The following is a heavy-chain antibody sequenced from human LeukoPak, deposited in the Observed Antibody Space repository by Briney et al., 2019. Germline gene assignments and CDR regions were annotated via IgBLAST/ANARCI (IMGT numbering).Heavy chain of an antibody. J-gene: IGHJ4*02. CDR1: GFTFSSYG. V-gene: IGHV3-23*01. Sequence: GGSLRLSCAASGFTFSSYGMSWVRQAPGKGLEWVSAISGSGGSTYYADSVKGRFTISRDNAKNSLFLQMNSLRAEDTAVYYCARDGDYNFWIGNYDYWGQGALVTVSS. CDR3: ARDGDYNFWIGNYDY. CDR2: ISGSGGST. D-gene: IGHD3-3*01.